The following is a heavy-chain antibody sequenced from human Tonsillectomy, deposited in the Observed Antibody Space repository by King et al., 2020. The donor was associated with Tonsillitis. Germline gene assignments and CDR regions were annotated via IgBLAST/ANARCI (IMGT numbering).Heavy chain of an antibody. J-gene: IGHJ4*02. CDR3: ARGDPTYYFDY. Sequence: VQLVESGGGVVQPGRSLRLSCAASGFTFSSYAMHWVRQAPGKGLEWVAVILYDGSNKYYADSVKGRFTISRDNSKNTLYLQMSSLRAEDTAVYYCARGDPTYYFDYWGQGTLVTVSS. V-gene: IGHV3-30-3*01. CDR2: ILYDGSNK. CDR1: GFTFSSYA.